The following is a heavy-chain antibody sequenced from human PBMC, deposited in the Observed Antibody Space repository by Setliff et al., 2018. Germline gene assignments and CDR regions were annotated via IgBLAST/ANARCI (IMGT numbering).Heavy chain of an antibody. CDR1: GVTFSSYA. J-gene: IGHJ3*02. CDR2: IYPGDSDT. CDR3: ASSSGSSSNDAFDI. Sequence: KVSCKASGVTFSSYAISWVRQMPGKGLEWMGIIYPGDSDTRYSPSFQGQVTISADKSISTAYLQWSSLKASDTAMYYCASSSGSSSNDAFDIWGQGTTVTVSS. V-gene: IGHV5-51*01. D-gene: IGHD1-26*01.